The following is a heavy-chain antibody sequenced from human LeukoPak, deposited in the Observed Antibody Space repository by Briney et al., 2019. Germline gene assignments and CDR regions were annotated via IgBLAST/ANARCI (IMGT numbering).Heavy chain of an antibody. CDR3: ATDAACSSTSCYMVW. D-gene: IGHD2-2*02. CDR1: GGTFSSYA. Sequence: VASVKVSCKASGGTFSSYAISWVRQAPGQGLEWMGGIIPIFGTANYAQKFQGRVTITADESTSTAYMELSSLRSEDTAVYYCATDAACSSTSCYMVWWGQGTLVTVSS. J-gene: IGHJ4*02. V-gene: IGHV1-69*13. CDR2: IIPIFGTA.